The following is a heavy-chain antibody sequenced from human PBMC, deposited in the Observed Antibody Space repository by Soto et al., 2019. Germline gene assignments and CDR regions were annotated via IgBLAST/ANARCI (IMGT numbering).Heavy chain of an antibody. CDR2: IYYSGST. J-gene: IGHJ4*02. V-gene: IGHV4-59*08. D-gene: IGHD3-3*01. CDR3: ASYDTRGYFDY. CDR1: GGSISSYY. Sequence: QVQLQESGPGLVKPSETLSLTCTISGGSISSYYWSWIRQPPGKGLEWIGFIYYSGSTNYNPSLTSRVTISVDTPKNQFSLRLNSVTAADSAVYYCASYDTRGYFDYWGQGTLVTVSS.